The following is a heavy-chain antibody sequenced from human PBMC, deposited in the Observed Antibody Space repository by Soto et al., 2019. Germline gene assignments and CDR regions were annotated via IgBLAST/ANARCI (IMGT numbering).Heavy chain of an antibody. J-gene: IGHJ4*02. CDR2: INPIFATP. CDR1: GGTFSSYA. CDR3: AREGRHFDY. V-gene: IGHV1-69*06. Sequence: SVKVSCKASGGTFSSYAISWVRQAPGQGLEWMGGINPIFATPHYAQKYQGRVTISADTFTNTAYMELTRLTSDDTAVYFCAREGRHFDYWGQGTLVTVSS.